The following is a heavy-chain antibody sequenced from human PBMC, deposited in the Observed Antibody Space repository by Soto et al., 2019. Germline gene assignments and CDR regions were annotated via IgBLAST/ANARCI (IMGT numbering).Heavy chain of an antibody. J-gene: IGHJ3*02. V-gene: IGHV3-11*01. CDR2: ISSSGSGI. Sequence: LSLTCAVYGGSFSGYYWSWIRQPPGKGLEWAAYISSSGSGIYYPDSVKGRFTISRDNAKNSLYLQMSSLRAEDTAVYYCARAYSDAFDIWGQGTMVTVSS. D-gene: IGHD2-15*01. CDR3: ARAYSDAFDI. CDR1: GGSFSGYY.